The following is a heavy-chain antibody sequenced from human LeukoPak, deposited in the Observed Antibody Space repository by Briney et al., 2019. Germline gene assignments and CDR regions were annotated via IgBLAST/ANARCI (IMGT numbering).Heavy chain of an antibody. Sequence: GGSLRLSCAASGFTFSSYAMHWVRQAPGKGLEWVAVISYDGSNKYYADSVKGRFTISRDNSKNTLYLQLNSLRAEDTAIYYCAKNGDRGAYCTGGTCYPYFYYYMDVWGKGTTVTI. D-gene: IGHD2-15*01. J-gene: IGHJ6*03. V-gene: IGHV3-30*04. CDR1: GFTFSSYA. CDR3: AKNGDRGAYCTGGTCYPYFYYYMDV. CDR2: ISYDGSNK.